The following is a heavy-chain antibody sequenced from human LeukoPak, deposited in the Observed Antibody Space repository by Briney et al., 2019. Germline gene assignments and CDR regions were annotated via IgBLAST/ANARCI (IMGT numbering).Heavy chain of an antibody. CDR3: ARMNYISSGWGAPFDY. V-gene: IGHV3-9*01. J-gene: IGHJ4*02. CDR2: ISWNSGST. CDR1: GFTFDDYA. Sequence: GGSLRLSCAASGFTFDDYAMHWVRQAPGKGLEWVSGISWNSGSTGYADSVKGRFTISRDNAKNSLYLQMNSLRAEDTAVYYCARMNYISSGWGAPFDYWGQGTLVTVSS. D-gene: IGHD1-7*01.